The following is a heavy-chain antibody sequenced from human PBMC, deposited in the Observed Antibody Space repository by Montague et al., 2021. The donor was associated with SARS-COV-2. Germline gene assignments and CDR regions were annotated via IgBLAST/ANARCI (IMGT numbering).Heavy chain of an antibody. D-gene: IGHD1-26*01. CDR2: ISSSSSTI. CDR3: ARVVGPTSYYYYGMDV. V-gene: IGHV3-48*02. CDR1: GFTFSSYN. Sequence: YLRLSCPASGFTFSSYNMNWVRQAPGKGLEWVSYISSSSSTIYYADSVKGRFTISRDNAKDSLYLQMNSLRDEDTAVFYCARVVGPTSYYYYGMDVWGQGTTVTVSS. J-gene: IGHJ6*02.